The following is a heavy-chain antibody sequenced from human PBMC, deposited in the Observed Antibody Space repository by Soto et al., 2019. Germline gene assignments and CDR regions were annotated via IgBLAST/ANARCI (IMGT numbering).Heavy chain of an antibody. CDR2: IYYSGST. CDR3: ARTSTVTTDY. V-gene: IGHV4-61*01. Sequence: PSETLSLTCTVSGGTVNSVSYYWSWIRQPPGKGLEWIGYIYYSGSTNYNPSLKSRVTVSVDTSKNQFSLKLSSVTAADTAVYYCARTSTVTTDYWGQGILVTVSS. J-gene: IGHJ4*02. CDR1: GGTVNSVSYY. D-gene: IGHD4-17*01.